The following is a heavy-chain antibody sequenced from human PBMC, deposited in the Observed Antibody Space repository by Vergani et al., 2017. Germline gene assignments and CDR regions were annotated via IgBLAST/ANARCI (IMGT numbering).Heavy chain of an antibody. D-gene: IGHD2-2*01. CDR3: ARVWGYCSSTSCYQYDFDY. V-gene: IGHV4-59*01. CDR1: GGSISSYY. J-gene: IGHJ4*02. Sequence: QVQLQESGPGLVKPSETLSLTCTVSGGSISSYYWSWIRQPPGKGLEWIGYIYYSGSNNYNPSLKSRVNISVDTSKNQFSLKLSSVTAADTAVDYCARVWGYCSSTSCYQYDFDYWGQGTLVTVSS. CDR2: IYYSGSN.